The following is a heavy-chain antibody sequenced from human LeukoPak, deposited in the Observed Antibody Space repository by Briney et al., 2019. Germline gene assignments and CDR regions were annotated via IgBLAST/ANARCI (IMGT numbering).Heavy chain of an antibody. J-gene: IGHJ6*04. V-gene: IGHV3-23*01. Sequence: PGGSLRLSCAASGFTFSYFGMSWVGHAPGQGLEWVSAFSGSGGRTYYADSVKGRVTISTDNSKNTLYLQMNSLRAEDTAVYYCAELGITMIGGVWGKGTTVTISS. D-gene: IGHD3-10*02. CDR1: GFTFSYFG. CDR3: AELGITMIGGV. CDR2: FSGSGGRT.